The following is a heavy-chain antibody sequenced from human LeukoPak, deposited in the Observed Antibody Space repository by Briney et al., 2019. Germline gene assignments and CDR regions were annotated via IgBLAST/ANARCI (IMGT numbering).Heavy chain of an antibody. V-gene: IGHV3-7*01. Sequence: PGGSLRLSCSASGFTFSSYWMSWVRQAPGKGLEWVANIKQDGSEKYYVDSVKGRFAISRDNAKNSLYLQMNSLRAEDTAVYYCARDRKQLGLDYWGQGTLVTVSS. CDR2: IKQDGSEK. J-gene: IGHJ4*02. CDR3: ARDRKQLGLDY. D-gene: IGHD6-13*01. CDR1: GFTFSSYW.